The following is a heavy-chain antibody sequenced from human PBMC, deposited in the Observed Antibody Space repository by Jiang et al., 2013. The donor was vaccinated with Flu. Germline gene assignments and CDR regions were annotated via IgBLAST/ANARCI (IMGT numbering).Heavy chain of an antibody. D-gene: IGHD3-22*01. CDR3: ARRGYYDGGYYYAGGFHY. V-gene: IGHV5-10-1*01. Sequence: GAEVKKPGESLRISCKGSGYSFTNYWISWVRQMPGKGLEWMGMIDPSDSFISYNPSFQGHVTISDDKSVDTAYLQWSSLKASDTAMYYCARRGYYDGGYYYAGGFHYWGQGTLVTVSS. CDR2: IDPSDSFI. J-gene: IGHJ4*02. CDR1: GYSFTNYW.